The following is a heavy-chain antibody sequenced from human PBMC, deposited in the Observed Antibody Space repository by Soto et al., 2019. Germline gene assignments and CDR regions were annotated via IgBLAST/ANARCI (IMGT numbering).Heavy chain of an antibody. V-gene: IGHV5-51*01. D-gene: IGHD2-21*02. J-gene: IGHJ6*02. CDR3: ARHRNVHDCPFGGGMDV. CDR1: GYSFTRYW. Sequence: PGESLELSCKGSGYSFTRYWIGWVRQLPGKGLPWMGIIYLGDSDTRYRTSYQSHVTISAAKSISTAYLQWSRQKGSDTAVYYCARHRNVHDCPFGGGMDVWGQGTPVTVSS. CDR2: IYLGDSDT.